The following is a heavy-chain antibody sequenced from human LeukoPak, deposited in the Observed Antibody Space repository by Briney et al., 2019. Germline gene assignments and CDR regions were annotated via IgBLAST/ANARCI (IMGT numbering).Heavy chain of an antibody. V-gene: IGHV1-69*05. CDR3: ATPPIEGHDYGDYGASAFDI. CDR2: IIPIFGTA. Sequence: SVKVSCKASGGTFSSYAISWVRQAPGQGLEWMGRIIPIFGTANYAQKFQGRVTITTDESTSTAYMELSSLRSEDTAVYYCATPPIEGHDYGDYGASAFDIWGQGTMVTVSS. J-gene: IGHJ3*02. CDR1: GGTFSSYA. D-gene: IGHD4-17*01.